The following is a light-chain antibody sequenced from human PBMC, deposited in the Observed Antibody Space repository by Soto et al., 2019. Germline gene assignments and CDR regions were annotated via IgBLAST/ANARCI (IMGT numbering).Light chain of an antibody. CDR1: QSIGSW. V-gene: IGKV1-5*03. CDR2: KTS. CDR3: QQSYSTPLT. J-gene: IGKJ4*01. Sequence: DIQMTQSPSTLSASVGDRVTITCRASQSIGSWLAWYQQKPGKAPNLLIYKTSNLESGVPSRFSGSASGSEFTLTITNLQPDDFATYYCQQSYSTPLTFGGGTKVEIK.